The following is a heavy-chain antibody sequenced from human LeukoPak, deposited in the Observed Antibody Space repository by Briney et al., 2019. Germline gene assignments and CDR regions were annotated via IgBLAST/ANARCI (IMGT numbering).Heavy chain of an antibody. CDR1: GFTFSRYG. Sequence: GGSLRLSCAASGFTFSRYGLHWVRQAPGKGQEWVAIISNDGNNKRYVDSVKGRFTISRDNSKNTLYLQMNSLRAEDTAVYYCARGVMAARLYYFDYWGRGILVTVSS. J-gene: IGHJ4*02. CDR2: ISNDGNNK. D-gene: IGHD2-21*01. V-gene: IGHV3-30-3*01. CDR3: ARGVMAARLYYFDY.